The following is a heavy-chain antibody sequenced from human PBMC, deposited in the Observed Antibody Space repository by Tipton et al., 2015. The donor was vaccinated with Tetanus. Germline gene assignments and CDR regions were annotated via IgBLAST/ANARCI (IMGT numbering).Heavy chain of an antibody. D-gene: IGHD3-3*02. V-gene: IGHV4-59*01. CDR2: IHDSGTT. CDR1: GFTFSSDA. CDR3: ARVQLSSSFLKYNWLDP. Sequence: LRLSCAASGFTFSSDAMTWVRQPPGKGLEWIGSIHDSGTTNYNPSLKSRLTMSVDTSNNLFSLKLTSVTAADTAVYYCARVQLSSSFLKYNWLDPWGQGTLVTVAS. J-gene: IGHJ5*02.